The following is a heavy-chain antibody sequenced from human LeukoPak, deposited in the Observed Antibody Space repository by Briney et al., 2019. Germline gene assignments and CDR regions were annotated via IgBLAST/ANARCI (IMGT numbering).Heavy chain of an antibody. Sequence: TGGSLRLSCAASGFTFSSYAVSWVRQAPGKGLEWVSAISGGGGSTYYADSVKGRFTISRDNAKNSLYLQMNSLRAEDTAVYYCARDRSGYSGYAFFDYWGQGTLVTVSS. J-gene: IGHJ4*02. V-gene: IGHV3-23*01. CDR1: GFTFSSYA. D-gene: IGHD5-12*01. CDR2: ISGGGGST. CDR3: ARDRSGYSGYAFFDY.